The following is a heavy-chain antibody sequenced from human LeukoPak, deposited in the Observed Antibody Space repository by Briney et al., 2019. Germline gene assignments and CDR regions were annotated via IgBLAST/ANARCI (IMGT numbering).Heavy chain of an antibody. Sequence: AASVKVSCKASGYTFTGYYMHWVRQAPGQGLEWMGWINPNSGGTNYAQKFQGRVTMTRDTSISTAYMELSRLRSDDTAVYYCARSAVSSPTGYYYYYYMDVWGKGTTVTVSS. D-gene: IGHD3-10*01. J-gene: IGHJ6*03. CDR2: INPNSGGT. CDR1: GYTFTGYY. V-gene: IGHV1-2*02. CDR3: ARSAVSSPTGYYYYYYMDV.